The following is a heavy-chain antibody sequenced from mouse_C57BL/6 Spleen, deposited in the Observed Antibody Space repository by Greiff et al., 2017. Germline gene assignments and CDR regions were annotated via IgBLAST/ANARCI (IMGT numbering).Heavy chain of an antibody. CDR1: GYTFTSYW. CDR3: ASGYYARVVYHWWFDY. V-gene: IGHV1-55*01. D-gene: IGHD1-1*01. J-gene: IGHJ1*03. Sequence: QVQLQQPGAELVKPGASVKMSCKASGYTFTSYWITWVKQRPGQGLEWIGDIYPGSGSTNYNEKFKSKATLTVDTSSSTAYMQLSSLTSEDSAVFYGASGYYARVVYHWWFDYWGKGTTVTVSA. CDR2: IYPGSGST.